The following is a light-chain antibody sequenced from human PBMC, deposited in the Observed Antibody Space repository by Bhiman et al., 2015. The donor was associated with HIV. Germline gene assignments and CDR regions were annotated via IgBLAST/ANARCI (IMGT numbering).Light chain of an antibody. Sequence: QSALTQPASVSGSPGQSITISCTGTSSDVGSYNYVSWYQQHPGKAPKLMIYDVSSRPSGVPDRFSGSKFGNTASLTISELQTEDEADYYCCSFTGDTHLYVFGSGTTVTVL. CDR1: SSDVGSYNY. CDR2: DVS. CDR3: CSFTGDTHLYV. V-gene: IGLV2-14*01. J-gene: IGLJ1*01.